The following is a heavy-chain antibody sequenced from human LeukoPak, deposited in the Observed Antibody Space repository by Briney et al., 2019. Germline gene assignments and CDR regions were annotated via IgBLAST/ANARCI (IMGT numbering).Heavy chain of an antibody. Sequence: GGSLRLSCAASGFTFSSYAMHWVRQAPGKGLEWVAVISYDGSNKYYADSVKGRFTISRDNAKNSLYLQMNSLRAEDTAVYYCAKDQDSHSYGSGSYAPFDYWGQGTLVTVSS. J-gene: IGHJ4*02. CDR3: AKDQDSHSYGSGSYAPFDY. V-gene: IGHV3-30-3*02. D-gene: IGHD3-10*01. CDR2: ISYDGSNK. CDR1: GFTFSSYA.